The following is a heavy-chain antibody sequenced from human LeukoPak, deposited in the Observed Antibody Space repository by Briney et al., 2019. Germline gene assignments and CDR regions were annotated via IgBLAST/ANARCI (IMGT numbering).Heavy chain of an antibody. CDR1: GFTFSTYV. CDR2: ITENGDNT. Sequence: GGSLRLSCAASGFTFSTYVMSWVRQAPGKGLEWVSGITENGDNTYYADSVKGRFTISRDNSKNTLYLQMNSLRAEDTAVYYCAKRDSSGSYEGDYWGQGTLVTVSS. J-gene: IGHJ4*02. D-gene: IGHD1-26*01. V-gene: IGHV3-23*01. CDR3: AKRDSSGSYEGDY.